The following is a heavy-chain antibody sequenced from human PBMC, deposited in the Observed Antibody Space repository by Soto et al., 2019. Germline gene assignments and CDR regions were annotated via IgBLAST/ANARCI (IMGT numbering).Heavy chain of an antibody. Sequence: QVQLVQSGAEVKKPGASVKVSCKASGYTFTSYGISWVRQAPGQGLEWMGWISAYNGNTNYAQKLQGKFTMTTDTSTSTAYMELRSLRSDDTAVYYCARSRPYNYGGNCGDYWGQGTLVTVSS. J-gene: IGHJ4*02. CDR2: ISAYNGNT. CDR1: GYTFTSYG. CDR3: ARSRPYNYGGNCGDY. V-gene: IGHV1-18*01. D-gene: IGHD2-15*01.